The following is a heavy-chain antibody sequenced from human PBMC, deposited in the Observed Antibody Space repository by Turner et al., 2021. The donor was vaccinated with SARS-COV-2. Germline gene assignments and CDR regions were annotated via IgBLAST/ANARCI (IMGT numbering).Heavy chain of an antibody. CDR1: GFIFSHYY. J-gene: IGHJ4*02. Sequence: QVQLVESGGGLVKPGGSLRLSCAASGFIFSHYYRNWVRQAPGRGLEWISYISSSGNSIYYADSVKGRFTISRDSATNSLYLQMNSLRAEDTAVYYCATSSVTSPGTFDYWGQGNLVTVSS. CDR2: ISSSGNSI. CDR3: ATSSVTSPGTFDY. V-gene: IGHV3-11*01. D-gene: IGHD6-13*01.